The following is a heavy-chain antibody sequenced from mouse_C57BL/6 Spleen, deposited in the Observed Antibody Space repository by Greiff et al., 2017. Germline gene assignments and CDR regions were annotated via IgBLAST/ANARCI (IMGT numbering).Heavy chain of an antibody. CDR2: IYPGDGDT. V-gene: IGHV1-82*01. Sequence: QVQLQQSGPELVKPGASVKISCKASGYAFSSSWMNWVKQRPGKGLEWIGRIYPGDGDTNYNGKFKGKATLTADKSSSTAYMQLSSLTSVDSAVYFCARGTGLFAYWGQGTLVTVSA. CDR3: ARGTGLFAY. D-gene: IGHD4-1*01. J-gene: IGHJ3*01. CDR1: GYAFSSSW.